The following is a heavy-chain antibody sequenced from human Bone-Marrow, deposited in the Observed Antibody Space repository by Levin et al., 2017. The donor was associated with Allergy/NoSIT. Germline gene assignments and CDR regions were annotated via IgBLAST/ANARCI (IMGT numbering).Heavy chain of an antibody. CDR2: INSDGSST. V-gene: IGHV3-74*01. D-gene: IGHD6-13*01. Sequence: GGSLRLSCAASGFTFSSYWMHWVRQAPGKGLVWVSRINSDGSSTSYADSVKGRFTISRDNAKNTLYLQMNSLRAEDTAVYYCARERGSWYGGRRSHFDYWGQGTLVTVSS. CDR1: GFTFSSYW. CDR3: ARERGSWYGGRRSHFDY. J-gene: IGHJ4*02.